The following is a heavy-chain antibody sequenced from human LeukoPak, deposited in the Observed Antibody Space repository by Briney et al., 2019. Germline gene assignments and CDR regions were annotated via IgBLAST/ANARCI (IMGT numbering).Heavy chain of an antibody. J-gene: IGHJ5*02. CDR3: ARGRVWFDP. CDR2: ISYDGSNK. CDR1: GFTFSSYA. V-gene: IGHV3-30*04. Sequence: GGSLRLSCAASGFTFSSYAMHWVRQAPGKGLEWVAVISYDGSNKYYADSVKGRFTISRDNSKNTLYLQMNSLRAEDTAVYYCARGRVWFDPWGQGTLVTVS.